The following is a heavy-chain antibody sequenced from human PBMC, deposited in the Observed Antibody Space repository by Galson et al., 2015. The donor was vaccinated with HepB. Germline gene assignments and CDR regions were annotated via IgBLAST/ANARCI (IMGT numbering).Heavy chain of an antibody. CDR1: GYWFSRYW. V-gene: IGHV5-51*01. D-gene: IGHD4/OR15-4a*01. Sequence: QSGAEVKKPGESQKISCKGSGYWFSRYWIAWVRQMPGKGLEWMGIIFPGDSDTRYSPSFQGQVTISADNSISTAYLQWSSLKASDTAVYYWARAVWTMVDPYYLDYWGQGTLVTVAS. CDR2: IFPGDSDT. CDR3: ARAVWTMVDPYYLDY. J-gene: IGHJ4*02.